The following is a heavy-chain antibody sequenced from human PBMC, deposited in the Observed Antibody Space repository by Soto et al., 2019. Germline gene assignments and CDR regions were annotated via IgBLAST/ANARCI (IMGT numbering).Heavy chain of an antibody. V-gene: IGHV3-30-3*01. D-gene: IGHD3-16*01. J-gene: IGHJ6*02. CDR3: AKDDSAGGSYFYGVDV. CDR1: GFTFSHYA. Sequence: QVQLVESGGGVVQPGRSLRLSCVASGFTFSHYAIHWVRQAPGKGLEWVAVILYDGDNKYYADSVKGRFTISRDNTNDTLNLQKNSLRTEDTAVYYCAKDDSAGGSYFYGVDVWGQGTTVTVSS. CDR2: ILYDGDNK.